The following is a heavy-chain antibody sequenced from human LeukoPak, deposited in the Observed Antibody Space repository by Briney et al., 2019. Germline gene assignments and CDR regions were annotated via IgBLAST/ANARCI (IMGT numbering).Heavy chain of an antibody. D-gene: IGHD6-19*01. V-gene: IGHV3-30-3*01. Sequence: PGGSLRLSCAASGFTFSTYAMHWVRQAPGTGLEWVAFTSFDESNKFYADSVEGRFTISRDNSKNTLFLQMHNLRVDDTAMYYCAVVAGRFPPDYWGQGTLVTVSS. J-gene: IGHJ4*02. CDR1: GFTFSTYA. CDR2: TSFDESNK. CDR3: AVVAGRFPPDY.